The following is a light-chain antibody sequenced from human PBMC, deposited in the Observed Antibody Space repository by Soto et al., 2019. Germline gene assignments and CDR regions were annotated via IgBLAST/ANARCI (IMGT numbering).Light chain of an antibody. V-gene: IGLV2-14*01. CDR3: SSYTSSSTV. CDR1: SSDAGAYHH. Sequence: QSSLTQPASVAGSPCQSIPISCTRTSSDAGAYHHLTWYQQPAGKAPTLMTYALSNRPSGVSNRCSGYKYGNTASLTISGLEAEDEADYYCSSYTSSSTVFGTGTKVTV. J-gene: IGLJ1*01. CDR2: ALS.